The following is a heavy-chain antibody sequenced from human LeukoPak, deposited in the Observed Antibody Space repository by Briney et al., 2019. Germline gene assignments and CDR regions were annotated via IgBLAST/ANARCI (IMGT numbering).Heavy chain of an antibody. CDR3: ARAVGFGELSFDY. J-gene: IGHJ4*02. CDR1: GGSISSGGYY. D-gene: IGHD3-10*01. Sequence: SETLSLTCTVSGGSISSGGYYWSWIRQHPGKGLEWIGYIYYSGSTYYNPSLKSRVTISVDTSKNQFSLKLSSVTAADTAVDYCARAVGFGELSFDYWGQGTLVTVSS. V-gene: IGHV4-31*03. CDR2: IYYSGST.